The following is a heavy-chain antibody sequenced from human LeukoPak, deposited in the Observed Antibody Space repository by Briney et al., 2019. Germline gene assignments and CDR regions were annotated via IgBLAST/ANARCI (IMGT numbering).Heavy chain of an antibody. V-gene: IGHV3-33*06. Sequence: PGGSLRLSCAASGFTFSSYGMHWVRQAPGKGLEWVAVIWYDGSNKYYADSVKGRFTISRDNSKNTLYLQMNSLRAEDTAVYYCAKNSGSSFYGSESPDWGQGTLVTVSS. J-gene: IGHJ4*02. CDR2: IWYDGSNK. D-gene: IGHD3-10*01. CDR1: GFTFSSYG. CDR3: AKNSGSSFYGSESPD.